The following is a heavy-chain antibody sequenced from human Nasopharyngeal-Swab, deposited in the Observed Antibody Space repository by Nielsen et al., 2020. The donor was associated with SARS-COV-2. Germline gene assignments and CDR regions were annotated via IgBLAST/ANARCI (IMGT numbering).Heavy chain of an antibody. Sequence: KVSCKGSGYSFTSYWIGWVRQMPGEGLEWMGIIYPGDSDTRYSPSFQGKVTISADKSISTAYLQWSSLKASDTAMYYCARPISDVWFGEFTPLFDYWGQGTLVTVSS. V-gene: IGHV5-51*01. CDR2: IYPGDSDT. CDR3: ARPISDVWFGEFTPLFDY. D-gene: IGHD3-10*01. CDR1: GYSFTSYW. J-gene: IGHJ4*02.